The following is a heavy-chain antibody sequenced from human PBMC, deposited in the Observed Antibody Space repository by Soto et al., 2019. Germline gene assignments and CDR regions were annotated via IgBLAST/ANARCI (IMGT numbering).Heavy chain of an antibody. Sequence: ASVKVSCKASGYTFTSYGISWVRQAPGQGLEWMGWISAYNGNTNYAQKLQGRVTMTTDTSTSTAYMELRSLRSDDTAVYYCAREKAGYCSGGSCSHYFDYWGQGTLVTVSS. V-gene: IGHV1-18*01. CDR2: ISAYNGNT. J-gene: IGHJ4*02. CDR3: AREKAGYCSGGSCSHYFDY. CDR1: GYTFTSYG. D-gene: IGHD2-15*01.